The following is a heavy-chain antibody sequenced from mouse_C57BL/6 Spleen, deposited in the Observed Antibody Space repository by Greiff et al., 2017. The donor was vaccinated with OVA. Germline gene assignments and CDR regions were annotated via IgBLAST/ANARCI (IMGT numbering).Heavy chain of an antibody. CDR3: VRRGGGYYWYFDV. J-gene: IGHJ1*03. CDR2: IRSKSNNYAT. Sequence: EAGGGLVQPKGSLKLSCAASGFSFNTYAMNWVRQAPGKGLEWVARIRSKSNNYATYYADSVKDRFTISRDDSESMLYLQMNNLKTEDTAMYYCVRRGGGYYWYFDVWGTGTTVTVSS. D-gene: IGHD1-1*02. V-gene: IGHV10-1*01. CDR1: GFSFNTYA.